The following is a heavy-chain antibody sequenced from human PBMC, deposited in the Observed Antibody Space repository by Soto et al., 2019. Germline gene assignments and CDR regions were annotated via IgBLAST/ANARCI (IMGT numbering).Heavy chain of an antibody. CDR2: ISGSGGST. V-gene: IGHV3-23*01. D-gene: IGHD2-2*01. CDR1: GFTFSSNA. J-gene: IGHJ5*02. CDR3: AKVPAAMPVNNWFDP. Sequence: GGSLRLSCAASGFTFSSNAMSWVRQAPGKGLEWVSAISGSGGSTYYADSVKGRFTISRGNSKNTLYLQMNSLRAEDTAVYYCAKVPAAMPVNNWFDPWGQGTLVTVSS.